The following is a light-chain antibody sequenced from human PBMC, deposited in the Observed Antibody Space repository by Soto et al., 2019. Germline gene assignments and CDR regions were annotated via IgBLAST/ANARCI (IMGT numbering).Light chain of an antibody. CDR2: AAS. CDR3: QQATTFPIT. V-gene: IGKV1-12*01. J-gene: IGKJ3*01. Sequence: DIPMTQSPSSVSASVGDRVTITCRASQSLSSWLAWYQQKPGKAPKLLIYAASSLQSGVPSRFSGSGSGTDVHFTISSLQPEEFATYYCQQATTFPITFGPGTKGDVK. CDR1: QSLSSW.